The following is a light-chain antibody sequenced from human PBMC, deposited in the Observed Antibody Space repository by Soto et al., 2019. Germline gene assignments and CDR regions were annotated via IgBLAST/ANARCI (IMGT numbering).Light chain of an antibody. CDR3: QQYYSTPT. Sequence: DIVMTQSPDSLAVSLGERATINCKSSQSVLYSSNNKNYLAWYQQKPGQPPKMLIYWASTRESGAPDRFTGSGTGADFTHTISNLQAEDAAVYYFQQYYSTPTFGQGTKVEIK. J-gene: IGKJ1*01. CDR1: QSVLYSSNNKNY. CDR2: WAS. V-gene: IGKV4-1*01.